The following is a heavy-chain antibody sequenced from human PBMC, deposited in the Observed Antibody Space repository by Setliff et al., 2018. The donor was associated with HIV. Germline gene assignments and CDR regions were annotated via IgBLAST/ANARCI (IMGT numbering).Heavy chain of an antibody. V-gene: IGHV1-18*01. CDR1: GYTFKTYG. Sequence: GASVKVSCKASGYTFKTYGISWVRQAPGQGLEWMGWISAYNGNTNYAQKLQGRVTMTTDTSTSTAYMELRSLRSDDTAVYYCARSLQYYYDSSGYYFFDYWGQGTLVTVSS. J-gene: IGHJ4*02. CDR2: ISAYNGNT. CDR3: ARSLQYYYDSSGYYFFDY. D-gene: IGHD3-22*01.